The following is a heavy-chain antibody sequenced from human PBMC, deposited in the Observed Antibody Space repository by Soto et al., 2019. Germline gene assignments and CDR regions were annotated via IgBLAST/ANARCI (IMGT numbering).Heavy chain of an antibody. V-gene: IGHV3-15*01. CDR1: GFTFSNAW. Sequence: EVQLVESGGGLVKPGGSLRLSCAASGFTFSNAWMSWVRQAPGKGLEWVGRIKSKTDGGTTDYAAPVKGRFTISRDDSNNTLYLQMNSLKTEDTAVYYCGTEWWSYFFLYYYYYGMDVWGQGSTVTVSS. D-gene: IGHD1-26*01. J-gene: IGHJ6*02. CDR3: GTEWWSYFFLYYYYYGMDV. CDR2: IKSKTDGGTT.